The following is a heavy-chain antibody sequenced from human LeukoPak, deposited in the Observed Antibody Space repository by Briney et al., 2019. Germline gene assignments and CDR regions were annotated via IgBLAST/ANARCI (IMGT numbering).Heavy chain of an antibody. CDR1: GFTFNTYS. CDR2: ISSDSTTI. CDR3: AKAADYYGSGSYYNFDDY. J-gene: IGHJ4*02. D-gene: IGHD3-10*01. Sequence: GGSLRLSCAASGFTFNTYSMNWVRQAPGKGLEWVSYISSDSTTIFYADSVKGRFTISRDNVKNSLYLQMNSLRAEDTAVYYCAKAADYYGSGSYYNFDDYWGQGTLVTVSS. V-gene: IGHV3-48*01.